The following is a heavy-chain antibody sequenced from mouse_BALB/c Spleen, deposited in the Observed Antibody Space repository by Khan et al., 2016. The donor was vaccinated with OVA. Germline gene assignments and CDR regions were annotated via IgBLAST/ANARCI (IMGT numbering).Heavy chain of an antibody. CDR1: GYSITSDYA. CDR3: TMGRTY. Sequence: EVQLQESGPGLVKPSQSLSLTCTVTGYSITSDYAWNWIRQFPGNKLEWMGYISYSGRTSYNPSLKSRISVTRDTAKNKFFLQLNSVTTEATASYYCTMGRTYWGQGTLVTVSA. J-gene: IGHJ3*01. D-gene: IGHD4-1*01. V-gene: IGHV3-2*02. CDR2: ISYSGRT.